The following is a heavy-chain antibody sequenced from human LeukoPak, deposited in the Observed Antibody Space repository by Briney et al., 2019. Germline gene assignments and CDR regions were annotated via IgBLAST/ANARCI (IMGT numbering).Heavy chain of an antibody. Sequence: ASVKVSCKASGYTFTGYYMHWVRQAPGQGLEWMGWINPNSGGTDYAQKFQGRVTMTRDTSISTAYMEVSRLRSDDTAVYYCARDYYDSSGYSRFDPWGQGTLVTISS. D-gene: IGHD3-22*01. CDR2: INPNSGGT. J-gene: IGHJ5*02. CDR1: GYTFTGYY. V-gene: IGHV1-2*02. CDR3: ARDYYDSSGYSRFDP.